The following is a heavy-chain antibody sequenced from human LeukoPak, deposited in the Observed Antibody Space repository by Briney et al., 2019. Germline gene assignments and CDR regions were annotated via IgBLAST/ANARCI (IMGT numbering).Heavy chain of an antibody. J-gene: IGHJ4*02. CDR1: GFTFSSYW. CDR3: ASWYSSSWYTGGYFDY. CDR2: IKQDGSEK. V-gene: IGHV3-7*01. Sequence: GGSLRLSCAASGFTFSSYWMSSVRQAPGKGLEWVANIKQDGSEKYYVDSVKGRFTISRDNAKNALYLQMNSLRAEDTAVYYCASWYSSSWYTGGYFDYWGQGTLVTVPS. D-gene: IGHD6-13*01.